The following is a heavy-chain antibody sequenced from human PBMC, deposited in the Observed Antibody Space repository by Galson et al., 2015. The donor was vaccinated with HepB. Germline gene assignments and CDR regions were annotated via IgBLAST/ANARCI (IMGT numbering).Heavy chain of an antibody. V-gene: IGHV3-74*01. Sequence: SLRLSCAASGFTFSSYWMHWVRQAPGKGLVWVSRINTDGGSTSYAGSVKGRFTISRDNAKNTLYLEMNSLRGEDTAVYYCTRGGYQWRNAFDIWGQGTMVTVSS. D-gene: IGHD2-2*01. CDR2: INTDGGST. CDR1: GFTFSSYW. J-gene: IGHJ3*02. CDR3: TRGGYQWRNAFDI.